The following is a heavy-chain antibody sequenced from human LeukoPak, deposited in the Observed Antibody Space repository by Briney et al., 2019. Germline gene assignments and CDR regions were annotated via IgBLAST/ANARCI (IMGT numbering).Heavy chain of an antibody. CDR3: ARVLPDSSGYSPNWFDP. Sequence: PSETLSLTCTVSGGSISSYYWSWIRQPPGKGLEWIGYIYYSGSTNYNPSLKSRVTISVDMSKNQFSLKLSSVTAADTAVYYCARVLPDSSGYSPNWFDPWGQGTLVTVSS. J-gene: IGHJ5*02. CDR2: IYYSGST. CDR1: GGSISSYY. V-gene: IGHV4-59*01. D-gene: IGHD3-22*01.